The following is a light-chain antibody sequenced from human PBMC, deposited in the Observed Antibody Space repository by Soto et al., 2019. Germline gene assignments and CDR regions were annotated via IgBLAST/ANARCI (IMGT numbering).Light chain of an antibody. J-gene: IGKJ1*01. CDR2: DAS. V-gene: IGKV1-5*01. CDR1: QSINRW. Sequence: DMQMTESPSTLSASVGDRVTITCRASQSINRWLAWYQQKPGKAPKLLIYDASRLESGVPSRFGGSGSGTEFTLSISSLQPDDFAIYYCQEYNSYSGTFGPGTKVDIK. CDR3: QEYNSYSGT.